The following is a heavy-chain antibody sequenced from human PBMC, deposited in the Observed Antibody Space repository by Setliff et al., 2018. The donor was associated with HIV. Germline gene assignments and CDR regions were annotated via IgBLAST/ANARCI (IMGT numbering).Heavy chain of an antibody. J-gene: IGHJ4*02. CDR2: IYASGNT. CDR1: GGSISSGSYY. D-gene: IGHD5-18*01. V-gene: IGHV4-61*02. CDR3: ARDPGYTSGSTFHFDY. Sequence: SETLSLTCNVSGGSISSGSYYWNWIRQPAGKGLEWIGRIYASGNTNYNPSLKGRVTISIDTSKNQFSLSLSSVTAADTAVYCCARDPGYTSGSTFHFDYWGQGTLVTVSS.